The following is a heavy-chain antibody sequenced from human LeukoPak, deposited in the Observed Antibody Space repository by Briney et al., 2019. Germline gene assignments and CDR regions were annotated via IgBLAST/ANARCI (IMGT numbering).Heavy chain of an antibody. Sequence: SVKVSCKASGGTFSSYAISWVRQAPGQGLEWMGGIIPIFGTANYAQKFQGRVTITADKSTSTAYMELRSLRSDDTAVYYCARARVSSSWPPFDYWGQGTLVTVSS. CDR1: GGTFSSYA. CDR2: IIPIFGTA. V-gene: IGHV1-69*06. J-gene: IGHJ4*02. D-gene: IGHD6-13*01. CDR3: ARARVSSSWPPFDY.